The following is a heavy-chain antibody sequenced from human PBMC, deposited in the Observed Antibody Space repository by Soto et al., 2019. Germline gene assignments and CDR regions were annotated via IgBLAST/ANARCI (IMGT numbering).Heavy chain of an antibody. D-gene: IGHD3-10*01. CDR1: GYTFINYG. V-gene: IGHV1-18*01. CDR2: ISYSGNT. CDR3: ARPLYYGSGSYVYNWLDP. J-gene: IGHJ5*02. Sequence: ASVKVSCTASGYTFINYGISWVRQAPGQGLEWMGWISYSGNTNYAQKLQGRVTMTTDTSTSTAYMELRGLRSDDTAVYYCARPLYYGSGSYVYNWLDPWGQGTLVTVSS.